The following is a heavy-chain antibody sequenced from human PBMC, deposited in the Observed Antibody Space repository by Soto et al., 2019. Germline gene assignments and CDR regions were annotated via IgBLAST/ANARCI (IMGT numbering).Heavy chain of an antibody. CDR3: AKDMLRFLEWLLPDHYFYGMDV. CDR1: GVTFSSYG. J-gene: IGHJ6*02. V-gene: IGHV3-30*18. D-gene: IGHD3-3*01. CDR2: ISYDGSNK. Sequence: GGSLRLSCTASGVTFSSYGMHWVRQAPGKGLEWVAVISYDGSNKNYADSVKGRFSISRDNSKNTLYLQMNSLRTEDTAVYYCAKDMLRFLEWLLPDHYFYGMDVWGQGTTVTVSS.